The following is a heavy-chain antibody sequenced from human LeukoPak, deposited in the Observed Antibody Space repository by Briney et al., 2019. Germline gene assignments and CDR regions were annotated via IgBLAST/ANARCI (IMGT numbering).Heavy chain of an antibody. V-gene: IGHV3-21*01. CDR1: GFSFSTYS. CDR2: ISRTSSYI. D-gene: IGHD2-8*01. J-gene: IGHJ4*02. CDR3: ARDNDRHYYFDS. Sequence: GGSLRLSCAAAGFSFSTYSMNWVRQTPGKGLEWVSSISRTSSYIYYADSVKGRFTLSRDNGKNSLYLQMNSLRAEDTAVYYCARDNDRHYYFDSWGQGTLVTVSS.